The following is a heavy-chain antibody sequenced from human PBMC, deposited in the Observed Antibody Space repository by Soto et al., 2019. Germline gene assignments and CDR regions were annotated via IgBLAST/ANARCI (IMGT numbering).Heavy chain of an antibody. J-gene: IGHJ4*02. CDR3: GSSYGSGYRAFDS. CDR1: GDTFNFYS. CDR2: VNPIVSMS. D-gene: IGHD3-10*01. Sequence: QVQLVQSGAEVKRPGSSVKVSCKASGDTFNFYSINWVRQAPGLGLEWMGRVNPIVSMSNYAQKFQGRVTMTADKSTSTAYMELSSLRSEDTAIYSCGSSYGSGYRAFDSWGQGALVTVSS. V-gene: IGHV1-69*02.